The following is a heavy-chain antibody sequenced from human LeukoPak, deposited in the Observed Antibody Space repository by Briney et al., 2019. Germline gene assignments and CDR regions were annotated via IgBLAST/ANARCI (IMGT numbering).Heavy chain of an antibody. D-gene: IGHD4-23*01. J-gene: IGHJ4*02. CDR2: ISGGGGST. Sequence: GGSLRLSCVASGFTVSNKYMSWVRQAPGKGLEWVSTISGGGGSTYYADSVKGRFTISRDNFKNTLYLQMNSLRAEDAAVYYCAKDGYYGGNAPTYFDYWGQGTLVTVSS. CDR1: GFTVSNKY. CDR3: AKDGYYGGNAPTYFDY. V-gene: IGHV3-23*01.